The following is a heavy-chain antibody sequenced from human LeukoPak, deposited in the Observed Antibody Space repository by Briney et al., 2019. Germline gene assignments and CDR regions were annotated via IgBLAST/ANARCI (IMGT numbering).Heavy chain of an antibody. Sequence: PSETLSLTCTVSGGSINNGGYYWSWIRQHPGKGLEWIGYIYYSGSSYYNPSLRSRVTILVDTSKNHFSLKLSSVTAADTAVYYCASGFSGSYTFDYWGQGTLVTVSS. D-gene: IGHD1-26*01. CDR2: IYYSGSS. CDR1: GGSINNGGYY. J-gene: IGHJ4*02. CDR3: ASGFSGSYTFDY. V-gene: IGHV4-31*03.